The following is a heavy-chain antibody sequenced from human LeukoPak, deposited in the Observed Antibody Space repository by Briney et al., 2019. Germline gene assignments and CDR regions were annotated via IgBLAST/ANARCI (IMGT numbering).Heavy chain of an antibody. Sequence: GGSLRLSCAASGFTFSDHHMDWVRQAPGKGLVWVSRINSDGSSIRYADSVKGRFTISRDNSKNTVCLQMNSLRAEDTAVYYCAKDSRNYYFDYWGQGTLVIVSS. V-gene: IGHV3-74*01. CDR2: INSDGSSI. CDR1: GFTFSDHH. CDR3: AKDSRNYYFDY. J-gene: IGHJ4*02.